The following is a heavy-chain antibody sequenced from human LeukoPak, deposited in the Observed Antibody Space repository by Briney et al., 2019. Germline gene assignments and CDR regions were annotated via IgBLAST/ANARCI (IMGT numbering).Heavy chain of an antibody. Sequence: ASVKVSCKASGYTFTSYGISWVRQAPGQGLEWMGWISAYNGNTNSAQKLQGRVTMTTDTSTSTAYMELRSLRFDDTAVYYCATDYCSGGSCACGYWGQGTLVTVSS. J-gene: IGHJ4*02. CDR3: ATDYCSGGSCACGY. V-gene: IGHV1-18*01. CDR1: GYTFTSYG. D-gene: IGHD2-15*01. CDR2: ISAYNGNT.